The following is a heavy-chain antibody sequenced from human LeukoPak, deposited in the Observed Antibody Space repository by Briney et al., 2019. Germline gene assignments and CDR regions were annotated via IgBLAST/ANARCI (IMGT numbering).Heavy chain of an antibody. CDR1: GFTFSSYG. J-gene: IGHJ6*04. Sequence: GGSLRLSFAASGFTFSSYGMHWVGQAPGKGLDWVAVIWYDGSNNYYADSVKGRFTISRDNSKNTLYLQMNSLRAEDTAVYYCARIAAAAQSYYYYGMDVWGKGTTVTVSS. D-gene: IGHD6-13*01. V-gene: IGHV3-33*01. CDR2: IWYDGSNN. CDR3: ARIAAAAQSYYYYGMDV.